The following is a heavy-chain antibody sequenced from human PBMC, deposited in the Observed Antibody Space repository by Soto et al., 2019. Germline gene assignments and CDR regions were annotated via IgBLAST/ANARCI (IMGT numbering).Heavy chain of an antibody. CDR1: GFTFSSYS. CDR3: ARVMGYCSGGSCYSALYYYMDV. D-gene: IGHD2-15*01. CDR2: ISSSSSTI. J-gene: IGHJ6*03. Sequence: GGSLRLCCAASGFTFSSYSMNWVRQAPGKGLEWVSYISSSSSTIYYADSVKGRFTISRDNAKNSLYLQMNSLRAEDTAVYYCARVMGYCSGGSCYSALYYYMDVWGKGTTVTVSS. V-gene: IGHV3-48*01.